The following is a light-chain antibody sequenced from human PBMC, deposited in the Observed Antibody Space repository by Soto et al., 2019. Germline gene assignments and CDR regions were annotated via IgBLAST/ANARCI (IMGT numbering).Light chain of an antibody. Sequence: EIVIAQSPATPSLFPGGGATPPRQARQKIYNNLARYQQRPGLLPRLLIYDASTRATGISARFSGSGYGTEFTLTISSLQSEDFAVYFCQQCRNWPLTFGGGTKVDIK. CDR1: QKIYNN. V-gene: IGKV3-15*01. J-gene: IGKJ4*01. CDR3: QQCRNWPLT. CDR2: DAS.